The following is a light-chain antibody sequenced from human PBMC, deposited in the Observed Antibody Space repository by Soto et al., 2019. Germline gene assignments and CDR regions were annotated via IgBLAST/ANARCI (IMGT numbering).Light chain of an antibody. CDR2: DAS. CDR1: QIVTGDY. Sequence: EVGLTESPHPLSLSPGAGATLACRASQIVTGDYLAWYQQQPGQAPRLLMYDASPRATGIPDRFSGSGSGTDFTLIISWLEPEDFAVYYCQQYGDSRLPFGQGTKVDIK. J-gene: IGKJ1*01. CDR3: QQYGDSRLP. V-gene: IGKV3-20*01.